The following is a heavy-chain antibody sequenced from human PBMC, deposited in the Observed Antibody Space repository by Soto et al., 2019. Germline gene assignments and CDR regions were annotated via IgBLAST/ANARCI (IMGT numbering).Heavy chain of an antibody. CDR3: ARLQQQLVL. J-gene: IGHJ4*02. Sequence: SETLSLTCTVSGGSISSSTYFWGWIRQPPGKGLEWIGSIYYSGSTYYNPSLKSRVTISVDTSKNQFSLNLSFVTAADTAIYYCARLQQQLVLWGQGTLVTVSS. CDR1: GGSISSSTYF. D-gene: IGHD6-13*01. CDR2: IYYSGST. V-gene: IGHV4-39*01.